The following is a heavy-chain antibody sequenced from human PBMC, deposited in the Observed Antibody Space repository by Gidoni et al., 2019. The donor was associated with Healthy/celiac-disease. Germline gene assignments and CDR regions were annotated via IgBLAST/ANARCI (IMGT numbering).Heavy chain of an antibody. D-gene: IGHD3-3*01. CDR1: GFTFSSYS. Sequence: EVQLVESGGGLVQPGGSLRLSCAASGFTFSSYSMNWVRQAPGKGLEWVSYISSSSSTIYYADSVKGRFTISRDNAKNSLYLQMNSLRDEDTAVYYCASRVDSARLNWYFDLWGRGTLVTVSS. J-gene: IGHJ2*01. CDR2: ISSSSSTI. CDR3: ASRVDSARLNWYFDL. V-gene: IGHV3-48*02.